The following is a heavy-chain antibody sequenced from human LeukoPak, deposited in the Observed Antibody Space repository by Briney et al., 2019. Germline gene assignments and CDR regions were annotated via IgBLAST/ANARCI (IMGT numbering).Heavy chain of an antibody. CDR2: INHSGTT. V-gene: IGHV4-34*01. Sequence: SETLSLTCAVYGESFSGFYWSWIRRPPGKGLEWIGEINHSGTTNYSPSLKSRVIISTDTSKNQFSVRLMSVTASDTAVYYCARGPSHGGQYRGFFDYWGQGTLVAVSS. CDR3: ARGPSHGGQYRGFFDY. CDR1: GESFSGFY. J-gene: IGHJ4*02. D-gene: IGHD4-23*01.